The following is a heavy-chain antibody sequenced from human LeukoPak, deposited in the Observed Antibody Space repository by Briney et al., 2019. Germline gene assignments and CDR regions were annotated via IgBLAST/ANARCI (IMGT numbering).Heavy chain of an antibody. D-gene: IGHD3-22*01. CDR1: GFTFSSYA. CDR2: ISGSGGST. Sequence: GGSQRLSCAASGFTFSSYAMSWVRQAPGKGLEWVSAISGSGGSTYYADSVKGRFTISRDNSKNTLYLQMNSLRAEDTAVYYCAKYRDSSGYYPGFFDYWGQGTLVTVSS. CDR3: AKYRDSSGYYPGFFDY. V-gene: IGHV3-23*01. J-gene: IGHJ4*02.